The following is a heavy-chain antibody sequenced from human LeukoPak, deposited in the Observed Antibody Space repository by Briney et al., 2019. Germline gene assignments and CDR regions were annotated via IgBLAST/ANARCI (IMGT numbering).Heavy chain of an antibody. D-gene: IGHD2-15*01. CDR3: AKVVAARLDAFDI. CDR1: GFTFSSYA. V-gene: IGHV3-23*01. CDR2: ISGSGGST. Sequence: GGSLRLSCAASGFTFSSYAMSWVRQAPGEGLEWVSAISGSGGSTYYADSVKGRFTISRDNSKNTLYLQMNSLRAEDTAVYYCAKVVAARLDAFDIWGQGTMVTVSS. J-gene: IGHJ3*02.